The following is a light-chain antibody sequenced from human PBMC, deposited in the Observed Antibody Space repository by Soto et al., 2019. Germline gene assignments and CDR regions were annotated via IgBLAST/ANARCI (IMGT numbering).Light chain of an antibody. Sequence: DIQMTQSQSSLSASVGDRVTITCLASQSISSYLTWYQQTPGKAPKLLIYAASSLQSGVPSRFSGSGSGTDFTLTIRSLQPEDFATYYCQQSYSTPRTFGQGTQVEIK. J-gene: IGKJ1*01. CDR2: AAS. CDR1: QSISSY. V-gene: IGKV1-39*01. CDR3: QQSYSTPRT.